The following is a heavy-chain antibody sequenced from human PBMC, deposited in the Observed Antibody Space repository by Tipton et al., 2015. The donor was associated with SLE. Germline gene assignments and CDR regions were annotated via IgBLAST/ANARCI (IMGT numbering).Heavy chain of an antibody. D-gene: IGHD3-22*01. Sequence: TLSLTCAVSGGSISSGGYSWSWIRQPPGKGLEWIGYIYHSGTTYYNPSLKSRVTISVDRSKNHFSLKLSSVTAADTAVYYCARVGSSHYYYYYYYDMDVWGNGTTVTVSS. CDR3: ARVGSSHYYYYYYYDMDV. V-gene: IGHV4-30-2*01. CDR2: IYHSGTT. CDR1: GGSISSGGYS. J-gene: IGHJ6*03.